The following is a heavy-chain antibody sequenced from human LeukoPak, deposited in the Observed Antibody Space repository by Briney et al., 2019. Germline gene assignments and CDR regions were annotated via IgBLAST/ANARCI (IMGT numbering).Heavy chain of an antibody. CDR2: INSDGTST. Sequence: PWGSLRFSCAGSGITFSGYWMHWDRQAAGKRLVWVSRINSDGTSTRYADSVKGRFNISRDNAKNTVYLQMNSLTAEDTAVYYCARDLTSWGQGTLVTVSS. CDR1: GITFSGYW. D-gene: IGHD1-20*01. V-gene: IGHV3-74*01. J-gene: IGHJ4*02. CDR3: ARDLTS.